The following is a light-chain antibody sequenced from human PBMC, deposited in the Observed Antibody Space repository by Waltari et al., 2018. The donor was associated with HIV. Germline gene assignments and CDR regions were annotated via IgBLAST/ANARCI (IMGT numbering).Light chain of an antibody. V-gene: IGLV2-14*01. Sequence: QSALTQPASVSGSPGQSITISCTGTSSDVGGYNYVVWYEQHPCKAPKLMIYEVSNRPSGVSNRFSGSKSGNTASLTISGLQAEDEADYYCSSYTSSTTPYVFGTGTKVTVL. CDR1: SSDVGGYNY. CDR2: EVS. CDR3: SSYTSSTTPYV. J-gene: IGLJ1*01.